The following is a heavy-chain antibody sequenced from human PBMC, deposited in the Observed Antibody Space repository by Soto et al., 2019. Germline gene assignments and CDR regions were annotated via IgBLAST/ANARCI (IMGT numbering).Heavy chain of an antibody. CDR3: ARDFQPNYGPPPQSVDY. CDR2: INPSGGST. V-gene: IGHV1-46*01. Sequence: ASVKVSCKASGYTFTSYGISWVRQAPGQGLEWMGIINPSGGSTSYAQKFQGRVTMTRDTSTSTVYMELSSLRSEDTAVYYCARDFQPNYGPPPQSVDYWGQGTLVTVSS. D-gene: IGHD4-17*01. J-gene: IGHJ4*02. CDR1: GYTFTSYG.